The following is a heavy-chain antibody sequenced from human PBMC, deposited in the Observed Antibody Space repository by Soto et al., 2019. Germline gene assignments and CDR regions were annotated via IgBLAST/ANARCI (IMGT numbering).Heavy chain of an antibody. CDR3: ARDGGSDYYDSSGYPQH. Sequence: SVKVSCKASGGTFSSYTISWVRQAPGQGLEWMGRIIPILGIANYAQKFQGRVTITADKSTSTAYMELSSLRSEDTAVYYCARDGGSDYYDSSGYPQHWGQGTLVTVSS. V-gene: IGHV1-69*04. D-gene: IGHD3-22*01. CDR2: IIPILGIA. J-gene: IGHJ1*01. CDR1: GGTFSSYT.